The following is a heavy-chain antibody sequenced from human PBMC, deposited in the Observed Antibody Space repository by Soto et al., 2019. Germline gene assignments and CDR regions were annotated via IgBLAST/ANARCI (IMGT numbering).Heavy chain of an antibody. CDR3: ARVTSRTGYQTIDY. Sequence: EVQLVESGGGLVQPGGSLRLSCAASGFTVSSNYMSWVRQAPGKGLEWVSVIYSGGSTYYADSVKGRFTISRDNSKNTLYLQRNSLRAEDTAVYYWARVTSRTGYQTIDYWGPGTLVTVSS. V-gene: IGHV3-66*01. D-gene: IGHD3-9*01. CDR2: IYSGGST. CDR1: GFTVSSNY. J-gene: IGHJ4*02.